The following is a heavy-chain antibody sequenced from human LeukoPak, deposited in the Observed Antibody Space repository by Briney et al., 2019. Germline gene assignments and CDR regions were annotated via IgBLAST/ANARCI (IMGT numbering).Heavy chain of an antibody. D-gene: IGHD3-22*01. CDR1: GGSISSSNW. Sequence: SGTLSLTCAVSGGSISSSNWWTWVRQPPGKGLEWIGEVYHRGSTNYNPSLKSRVTISVDKSKNQFSLKLTSVTAADTALYYCATRNYYDSTGYYNYWGQGTLVTVSS. V-gene: IGHV4-4*02. J-gene: IGHJ4*02. CDR3: ATRNYYDSTGYYNY. CDR2: VYHRGST.